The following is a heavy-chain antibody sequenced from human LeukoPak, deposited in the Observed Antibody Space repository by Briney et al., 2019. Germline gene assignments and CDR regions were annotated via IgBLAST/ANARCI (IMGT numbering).Heavy chain of an antibody. D-gene: IGHD3-10*01. CDR1: GFTFSSYW. CDR3: APAYYYGSGSRFDS. Sequence: GGSLRLSCAASGFTFSSYWMYRVSQAPGKGLVRVSRINRDGSSTSYADSVKGRFTISRDNAKNTLYMQMNSLRAEDTAVYYCAPAYYYGSGSRFDSWGQGTLVTVSS. V-gene: IGHV3-74*01. CDR2: INRDGSST. J-gene: IGHJ4*02.